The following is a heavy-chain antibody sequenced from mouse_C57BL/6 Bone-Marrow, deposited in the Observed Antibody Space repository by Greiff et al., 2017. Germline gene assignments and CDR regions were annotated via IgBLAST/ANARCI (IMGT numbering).Heavy chain of an antibody. CDR2: IYPGNGDT. CDR3: ARGEWDYDKMAWFAY. V-gene: IGHV1-12*01. D-gene: IGHD2-4*01. Sequence: LQESGAELVRPGASVKMSCKASGYTFTSYNMHWVKQTPRQGLEWIGAIYPGNGDTSYNQKFKGKATLTVDKSSSTAYMQLSSLTSEDSAVYFCARGEWDYDKMAWFAYWGQGTLVTVSA. CDR1: GYTFTSYN. J-gene: IGHJ3*01.